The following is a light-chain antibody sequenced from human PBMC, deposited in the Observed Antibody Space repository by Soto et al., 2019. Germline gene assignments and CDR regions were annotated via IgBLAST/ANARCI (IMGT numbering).Light chain of an antibody. CDR1: NIESKS. V-gene: IGLV3-21*02. J-gene: IGLJ3*02. Sequence: SYELTQPPSVSVAPGQTATIPCGGTNIESKSVHWYQEKPGQAPVLVVFDDSDRPTGIPDRFSGSNSGNTATLTISRVEAGDEADYYCQVCDTSSDHPGVFGGGTKLTVL. CDR3: QVCDTSSDHPGV. CDR2: DDS.